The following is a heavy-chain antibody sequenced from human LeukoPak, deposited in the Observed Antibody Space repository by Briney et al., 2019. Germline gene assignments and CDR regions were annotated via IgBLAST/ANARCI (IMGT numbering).Heavy chain of an antibody. J-gene: IGHJ5*02. D-gene: IGHD6-13*01. CDR1: GGTFSSYA. Sequence: SVKVSCKASGGTFSSYAIGWVRQAPGQGLDWMGGIIPISGTPNYAQKFQGRVTITTDESTSTAYMELSSLRSEDTAVYYCASHGSPKLIATSGHPPLGWFDPWGQGTLVTVSS. CDR2: IIPISGTP. CDR3: ASHGSPKLIATSGHPPLGWFDP. V-gene: IGHV1-69*05.